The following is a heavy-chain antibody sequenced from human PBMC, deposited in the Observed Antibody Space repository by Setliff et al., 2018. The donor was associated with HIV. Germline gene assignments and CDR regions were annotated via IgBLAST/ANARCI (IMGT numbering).Heavy chain of an antibody. J-gene: IGHJ6*03. Sequence: SVKVSCKASGGTFSGYAISWVRQAPGQGLEWVGRIIPIFGTPNYAQKFQGRVTITADKSTSTAYMELSSLRSEDTAVYYCARGPRIAAAAPYDYYYMDVWGKGTTVTVSS. V-gene: IGHV1-69*06. CDR3: ARGPRIAAAAPYDYYYMDV. CDR1: GGTFSGYA. D-gene: IGHD6-13*01. CDR2: IIPIFGTP.